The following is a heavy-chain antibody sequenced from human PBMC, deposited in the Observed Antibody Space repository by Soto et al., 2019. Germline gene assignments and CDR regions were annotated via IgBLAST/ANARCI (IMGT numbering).Heavy chain of an antibody. J-gene: IGHJ6*03. CDR2: INWNGGST. Sequence: GGSLRLSCAASGFTFGDYGMSWVRQAPGKGLEWVSGINWNGGSTGYADSVKGRFTISRDNAKNSLYLQMNSLRAEDTALYDCAREGKGVTGDYYMDVGGKGTSV. CDR3: AREGKGVTGDYYMDV. V-gene: IGHV3-20*01. CDR1: GFTFGDYG. D-gene: IGHD1-20*01.